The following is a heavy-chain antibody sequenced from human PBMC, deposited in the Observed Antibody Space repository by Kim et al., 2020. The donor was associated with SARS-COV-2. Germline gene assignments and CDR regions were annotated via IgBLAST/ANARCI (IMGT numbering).Heavy chain of an antibody. Sequence: ASVKVSCKASGYTFTSYGISWVRQAPGQGLEWMGWISAYNGNTNYAQKLQGRVTMTIDTATSTAYMELRSLRSDDTAVYYCARAKDAYYYYMDVWGKGTTVTVSS. V-gene: IGHV1-18*01. D-gene: IGHD2-15*01. CDR1: GYTFTSYG. J-gene: IGHJ6*03. CDR2: ISAYNGNT. CDR3: ARAKDAYYYYMDV.